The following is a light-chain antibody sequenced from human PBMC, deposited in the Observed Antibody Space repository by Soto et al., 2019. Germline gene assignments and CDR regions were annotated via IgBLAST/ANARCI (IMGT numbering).Light chain of an antibody. J-gene: IGKJ1*01. Sequence: EVVLTQSPATLSVSPGERATLSCRASHIISSNLAWYQQKPGQAPRLLIYGASTRATGIPARFSGSGSGTEFTLTISSLQSEDFAVYYCHQYNNWPPWTFGRGTKVEIK. CDR2: GAS. CDR3: HQYNNWPPWT. CDR1: HIISSN. V-gene: IGKV3-15*01.